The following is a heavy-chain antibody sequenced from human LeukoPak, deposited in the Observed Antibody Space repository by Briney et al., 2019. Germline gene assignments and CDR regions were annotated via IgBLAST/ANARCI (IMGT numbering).Heavy chain of an antibody. D-gene: IGHD1-26*01. V-gene: IGHV1-2*02. CDR1: GYIFTGYY. Sequence: ASLKVSCKTSGYIFTGYYIYWVRQAPGQGFEWMGWIDPNSGGTNSSQKFQDRVSMARDTSVSTAYMELSRLRSDDTAIYFCTRKGRSTLDYWGQGTLVTVSS. CDR2: IDPNSGGT. J-gene: IGHJ4*02. CDR3: TRKGRSTLDY.